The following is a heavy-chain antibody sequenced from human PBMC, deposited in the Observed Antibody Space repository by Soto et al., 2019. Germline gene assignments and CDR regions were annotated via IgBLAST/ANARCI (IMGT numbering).Heavy chain of an antibody. D-gene: IGHD5-12*01. Sequence: PGGSLRLSCAASGFTFSSYAMSWVRQAPGKGLEWVSAISGSGGSTYYADSVKGRFTISRDNSKNTLYLQMNSLRAEDTAVYYCAKVSSQKMATIDYFDYWGQGTLVTVSS. CDR2: ISGSGGST. CDR3: AKVSSQKMATIDYFDY. V-gene: IGHV3-23*01. CDR1: GFTFSSYA. J-gene: IGHJ4*02.